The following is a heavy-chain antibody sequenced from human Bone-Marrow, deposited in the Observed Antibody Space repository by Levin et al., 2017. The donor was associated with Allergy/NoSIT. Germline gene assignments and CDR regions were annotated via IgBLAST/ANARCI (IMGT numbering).Heavy chain of an antibody. CDR3: ARGKADDY. CDR1: GFSVSNHY. V-gene: IGHV3-53*01. CDR2: IYSGGGR. D-gene: IGHD6-13*01. J-gene: IGHJ4*02. Sequence: ETLSLTCAASGFSVSNHYIAWVRQAPGKGLEWVSVIYSGGGRYYAESVKGRFTISRDNSKNTVYLQMNSLRAEDTAVYYCARGKADDYWGQGTLVTVSS.